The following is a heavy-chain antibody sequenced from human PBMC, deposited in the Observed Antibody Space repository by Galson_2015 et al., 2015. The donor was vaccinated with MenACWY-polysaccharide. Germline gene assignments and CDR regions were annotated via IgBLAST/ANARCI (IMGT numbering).Heavy chain of an antibody. CDR3: AKDLSCSSTSCYTTNSYYYMDV. CDR1: GFTFSSYA. V-gene: IGHV3-23*01. D-gene: IGHD2-2*02. CDR2: VSGSGGST. Sequence: SLRLSCAASGFTFSSYAMSWVRQAPGKGLEWVSAVSGSGGSTYYADSVKGRFTISRDNSKNTLYLQMNSLRAEDTAVYYCAKDLSCSSTSCYTTNSYYYMDVWGHGTTVTVS. J-gene: IGHJ6*02.